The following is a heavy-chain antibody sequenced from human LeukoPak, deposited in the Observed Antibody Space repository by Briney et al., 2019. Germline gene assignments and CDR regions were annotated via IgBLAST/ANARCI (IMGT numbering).Heavy chain of an antibody. J-gene: IGHJ4*02. CDR2: INLDGSEK. D-gene: IGHD6-13*01. Sequence: GGSLTLSCAASGFTFRSYWLSWVRQAAARGVTGVANINLDGSEKYYVDFMKGRFTISKDNAKNSLFLQMNSLRAEDTAIYYCARGGTYSGSWYYFDYWGQGTLVTVSS. CDR1: GFTFRSYW. CDR3: ARGGTYSGSWYYFDY. V-gene: IGHV3-7*01.